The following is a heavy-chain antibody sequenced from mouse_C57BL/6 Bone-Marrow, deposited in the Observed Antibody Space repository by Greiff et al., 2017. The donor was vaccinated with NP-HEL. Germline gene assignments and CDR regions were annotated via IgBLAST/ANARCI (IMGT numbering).Heavy chain of an antibody. CDR1: GYTFTSYT. Sequence: QVQLKESGAELARPGASVKMSCKASGYTFTSYTMHWVKQRPGQGLEWIGYINPSSGYTKYNQKFKDKATLTADKSSSTAYMQLSSLTSEDSAVYYCARGDLLWLRRGYYFDYWGQGTTLTVSS. J-gene: IGHJ2*01. CDR3: ARGDLLWLRRGYYFDY. CDR2: INPSSGYT. D-gene: IGHD2-2*01. V-gene: IGHV1-4*01.